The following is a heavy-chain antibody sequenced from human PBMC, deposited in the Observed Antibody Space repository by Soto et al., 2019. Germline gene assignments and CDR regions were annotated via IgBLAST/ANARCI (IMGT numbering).Heavy chain of an antibody. CDR1: GASVSSTSYY. Sequence: QLQLQESGPGLVKPSETLSLTCTVSGASVSSTSYYWGWIRQPPGKGLEWIGSIYSSGSTSYNSSLNSRVTISVDTSKNQFSLKLSSVTAADTAVYYCGRHGTTKILVLIPYWGQGTLVTVSS. V-gene: IGHV4-39*01. CDR2: IYSSGST. J-gene: IGHJ4*02. D-gene: IGHD3-22*01. CDR3: GRHGTTKILVLIPY.